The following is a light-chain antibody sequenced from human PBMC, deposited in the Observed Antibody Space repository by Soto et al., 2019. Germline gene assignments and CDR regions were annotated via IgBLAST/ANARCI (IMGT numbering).Light chain of an antibody. Sequence: QSVLTQPASVSGSPGQSITISCTGTSSDVGGYNYVSWYQQHPGKAPKLMIYEVSNRPSGVSNRFSGSKSGNTASLTISGLQAEDEADYYCSSYTSRSTRYVFGTGTRSPS. CDR2: EVS. CDR1: SSDVGGYNY. V-gene: IGLV2-14*01. CDR3: SSYTSRSTRYV. J-gene: IGLJ1*01.